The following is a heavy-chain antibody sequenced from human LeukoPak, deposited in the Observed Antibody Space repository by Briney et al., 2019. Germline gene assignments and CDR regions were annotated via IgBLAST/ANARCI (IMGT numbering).Heavy chain of an antibody. CDR1: GFIFSSYD. Sequence: GGSLRLSCAASGFIFSSYDMNWVRQAPGMGLEWVSYITGSSSSRYYADSVKGRFTISRDNAKNSLYLQMNSLKAEDTAIYYCARDSSYGMDVWGQGTTVTVSS. J-gene: IGHJ6*02. CDR2: ITGSSSSR. V-gene: IGHV3-48*01. CDR3: ARDSSYGMDV.